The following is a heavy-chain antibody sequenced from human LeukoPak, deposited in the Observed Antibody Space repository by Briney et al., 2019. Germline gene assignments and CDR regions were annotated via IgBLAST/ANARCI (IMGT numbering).Heavy chain of an antibody. Sequence: GGSLRLSCAASGFSFSYYWMHWVRQGSGKGPVWVSRIIGDGTRTDYADSVKGRFTISRDNAKSTLYLQMNSLRAEDTAVYYCARDRHDYVWGSYRYIDYWGQGTLVTVSS. V-gene: IGHV3-74*01. CDR3: ARDRHDYVWGSYRYIDY. D-gene: IGHD3-16*02. J-gene: IGHJ4*02. CDR1: GFSFSYYW. CDR2: IIGDGTRT.